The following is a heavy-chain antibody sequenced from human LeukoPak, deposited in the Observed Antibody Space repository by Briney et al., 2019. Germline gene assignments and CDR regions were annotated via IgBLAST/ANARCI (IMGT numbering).Heavy chain of an antibody. CDR3: AKDGARFLLTYYFEY. D-gene: IGHD3-9*01. J-gene: IGHJ4*02. Sequence: GESLRLSCAASGFTFSSHDMHWVRQAPGKGLEWVAAISYDGSKQLYADSVKGRFTISRDNSKNTLNLQMNSLRDEDTAVYYCAKDGARFLLTYYFEYWGQGTLVTVSS. CDR2: ISYDGSKQ. V-gene: IGHV3-30*18. CDR1: GFTFSSHD.